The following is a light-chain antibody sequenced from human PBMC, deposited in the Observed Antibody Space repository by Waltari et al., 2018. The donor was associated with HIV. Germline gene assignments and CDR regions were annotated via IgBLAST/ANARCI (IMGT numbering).Light chain of an antibody. CDR1: QSVLFRANSKNY. J-gene: IGKJ4*01. CDR3: QQYYDTPLT. Sequence: DIVMTQSPDSLAVPLGERATISCKSSQSVLFRANSKNYLAWYQQKPGQPPKLLIHWASTRESGVPDRFSGLGSGTDFTLTISSLQAEDVAVYYCQQYYDTPLTFGGGTKVEVK. CDR2: WAS. V-gene: IGKV4-1*01.